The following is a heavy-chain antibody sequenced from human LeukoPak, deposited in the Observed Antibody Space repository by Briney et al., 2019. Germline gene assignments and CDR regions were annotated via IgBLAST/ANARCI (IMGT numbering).Heavy chain of an antibody. CDR2: ISSSSTYI. CDR1: GFTFSSYS. V-gene: IGHV3-21*01. CDR3: ARDRYYYGSGGFKNYYMDV. D-gene: IGHD3-10*01. J-gene: IGHJ6*03. Sequence: NPGGSLRLSCGASGFTFSSYSMNWVRQAPGKGLEWVSSISSSSTYIFYADSVKGRFTISRDNAKNSLYLQMNSLRAEDTAVYYCARDRYYYGSGGFKNYYMDVWGKGTTVTVSS.